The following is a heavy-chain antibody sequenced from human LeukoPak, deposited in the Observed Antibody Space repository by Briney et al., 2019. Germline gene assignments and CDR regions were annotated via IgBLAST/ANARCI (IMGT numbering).Heavy chain of an antibody. D-gene: IGHD5-12*01. CDR1: GGSIRNYY. J-gene: IGHJ4*02. Sequence: SETLSLTCTVSGGSIRNYYWSWIRQPPGKGLEWIGYIYYSGSTNYDPSLKSRVTISVDTSKNQFSLKLSSVTAADTAVYYCARVGYSGYDHFDYWGQGTLVTVSS. CDR3: ARVGYSGYDHFDY. V-gene: IGHV4-59*01. CDR2: IYYSGST.